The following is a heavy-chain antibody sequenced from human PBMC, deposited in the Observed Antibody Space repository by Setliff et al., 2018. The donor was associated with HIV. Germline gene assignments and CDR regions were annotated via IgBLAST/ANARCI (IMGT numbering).Heavy chain of an antibody. CDR1: ASSISSDYC. V-gene: IGHV4-38-2*01. D-gene: IGHD5-12*01. J-gene: IGHJ4*02. Sequence: SETLSLTCAVSASSISSDYCWGWIRQPPGKGLEWIGSTHHSGSTYYNPSLNSRVTISVDTSKNHFSLKLRSVTAADTAMYYCARLQNGYNYVKDYWGQGTLVTVSS. CDR3: ARLQNGYNYVKDY. CDR2: THHSGST.